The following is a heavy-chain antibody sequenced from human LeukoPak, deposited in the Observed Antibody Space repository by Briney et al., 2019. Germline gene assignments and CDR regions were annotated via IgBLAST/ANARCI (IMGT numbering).Heavy chain of an antibody. CDR2: MNPNSGNT. D-gene: IGHD6-6*01. CDR1: GYTFTSYD. Sequence: ASXXXXXKXSGYTFTSYDINWVRQATGQGLEWMGWMNPNSGNTGYAQKFQGRVTMTRNTSISTAYMELSSLRSEDTAVYYCARGRIAARGRWFDPWGQGTLVTVSS. J-gene: IGHJ5*02. V-gene: IGHV1-8*01. CDR3: ARGRIAARGRWFDP.